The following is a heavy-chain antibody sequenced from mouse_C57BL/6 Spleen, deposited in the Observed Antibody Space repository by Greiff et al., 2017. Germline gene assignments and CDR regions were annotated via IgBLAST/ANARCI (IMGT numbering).Heavy chain of an antibody. CDR3: TRLPGNYWYFDV. Sequence: VQLQQSGAELVRPGASVTLSCKASGYTFTDYEMHWVKQTPVHGLEWIGAIDPETGGTAYNQKFKGKAILTADKSSSTAYMELRSLTSEDSAVYYCTRLPGNYWYFDVWGTGTTVTVSS. CDR1: GYTFTDYE. J-gene: IGHJ1*03. V-gene: IGHV1-15*01. D-gene: IGHD2-1*01. CDR2: IDPETGGT.